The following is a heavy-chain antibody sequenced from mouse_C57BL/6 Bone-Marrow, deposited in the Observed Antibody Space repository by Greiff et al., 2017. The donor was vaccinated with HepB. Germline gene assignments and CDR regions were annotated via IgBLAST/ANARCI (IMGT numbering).Heavy chain of an antibody. CDR2: IHPSDSDT. CDR1: GYTFTSYW. Sequence: QVQLQQPGAELVKPGASVKVSCKASGYTFTSYWMHWVKQRPGQGLEWIGRIHPSDSDTNYNQKFKGKATLTVDKSSSTAYMQLSSLTSEDSAVYYCAILDYYGSSPYYYAMDYWGQGTSVTVSS. V-gene: IGHV1-74*01. D-gene: IGHD1-1*01. J-gene: IGHJ4*01. CDR3: AILDYYGSSPYYYAMDY.